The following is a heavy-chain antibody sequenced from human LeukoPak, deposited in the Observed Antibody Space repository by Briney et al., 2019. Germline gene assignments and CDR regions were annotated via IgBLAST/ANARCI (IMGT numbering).Heavy chain of an antibody. J-gene: IGHJ4*02. D-gene: IGHD6-13*01. V-gene: IGHV4-34*09. Sequence: SETLSLTCAVYGGSFSGYYWSWIRQHPGKGLESIGYIYYSGSTNYNPSLKSRVTISVDTSKNQFSLKLSSVTAADTAVYYCARDQAAAGFNGFDYSGQGTLVTVSS. CDR1: GGSFSGYY. CDR2: IYYSGST. CDR3: ARDQAAAGFNGFDY.